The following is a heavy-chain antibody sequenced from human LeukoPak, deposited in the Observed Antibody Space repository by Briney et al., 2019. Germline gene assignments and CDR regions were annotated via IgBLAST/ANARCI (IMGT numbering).Heavy chain of an antibody. CDR1: GGSISSSSYY. V-gene: IGHV4-39*07. Sequence: SETLSLTCTVSGGSISSSSYYWGWIRQPPGKGLEWIGRIYTSGSTNYNPSLKSRVTISVDTSKNQFSLKLSSVTAADTAVYYCASFSGYSYGCDYWGQGTLVTVSS. J-gene: IGHJ4*02. D-gene: IGHD5-18*01. CDR3: ASFSGYSYGCDY. CDR2: IYTSGST.